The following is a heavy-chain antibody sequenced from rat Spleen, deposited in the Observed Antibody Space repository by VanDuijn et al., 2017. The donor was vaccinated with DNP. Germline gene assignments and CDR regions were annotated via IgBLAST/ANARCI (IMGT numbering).Heavy chain of an antibody. CDR1: GITFSDHN. J-gene: IGHJ2*01. V-gene: IGHV5-7*01. CDR3: ARRNQLDY. CDR2: ISYDGTST. Sequence: EVQLVESGGGLVQPGRSLKLSCAASGITFSDHNMAWVRQAPKKGLEWVATISYDGTSTYYRDSVKGRFTISRDNAKSTLYLQMDSLRSEDTATYYCARRNQLDYWGQGVMVTVSS.